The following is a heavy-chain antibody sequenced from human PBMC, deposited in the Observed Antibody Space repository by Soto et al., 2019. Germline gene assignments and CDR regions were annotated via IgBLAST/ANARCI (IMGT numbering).Heavy chain of an antibody. CDR1: GFPITSYG. V-gene: IGHV3-30*03. Sequence: QVQLVESRGGVVQPGRSLRLSCAASGFPITSYGMHWVREGPDKGLEWVAIVSYDGSDKYYADSVKGRFTISRDNSKNTLYLQMNSLRPEDTALYYCVGGQYYFDYRGQGTLVIVSS. CDR2: VSYDGSDK. CDR3: VGGQYYFDY. J-gene: IGHJ4*02. D-gene: IGHD3-10*01.